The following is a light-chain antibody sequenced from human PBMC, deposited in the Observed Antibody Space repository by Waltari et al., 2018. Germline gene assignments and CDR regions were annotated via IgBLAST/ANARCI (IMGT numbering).Light chain of an antibody. Sequence: DIQMTQSPSSLSASVGDRVTITCRASQSISSHLSWYQLKPGKAPKLLIYGASSLQSGVPSRFSGSGSGTDFTLTINSLQPEDFATYYCQQSYSSPRTFGQGTRVEIK. V-gene: IGKV1-39*01. J-gene: IGKJ1*01. CDR2: GAS. CDR3: QQSYSSPRT. CDR1: QSISSH.